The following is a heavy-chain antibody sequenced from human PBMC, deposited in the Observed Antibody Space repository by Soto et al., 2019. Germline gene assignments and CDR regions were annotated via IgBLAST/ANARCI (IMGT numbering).Heavy chain of an antibody. CDR2: ISYDGSNK. V-gene: IGHV3-30-3*01. D-gene: IGHD2-21*02. CDR3: ARDLDGEAYCGGDWYDYFDY. Sequence: QVQLVESGGGVVQPGRSLRLSCAASGFTFSDYALHWVRQAPGKGLEWVAVISYDGSNKYYADSVKGRFTISRDNSENTLFLQMNSLRADDTAVYYCARDLDGEAYCGGDWYDYFDYWGQGTLVTVSS. CDR1: GFTFSDYA. J-gene: IGHJ4*02.